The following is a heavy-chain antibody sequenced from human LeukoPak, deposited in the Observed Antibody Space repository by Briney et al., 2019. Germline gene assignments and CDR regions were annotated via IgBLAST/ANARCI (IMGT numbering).Heavy chain of an antibody. D-gene: IGHD1-26*01. J-gene: IGHJ4*02. CDR2: ISGSGGST. V-gene: IGHV3-23*01. Sequence: GGSLRLSCAASGFTFSSYAMSWVRQAPGKGLEWVSAISGSGGSTYYADSVKGRFTISRDNSKNTLYLQMNSLRAEDMAVYYCAKGLYSGSYPDYWGQGTLVTVSS. CDR1: GFTFSSYA. CDR3: AKGLYSGSYPDY.